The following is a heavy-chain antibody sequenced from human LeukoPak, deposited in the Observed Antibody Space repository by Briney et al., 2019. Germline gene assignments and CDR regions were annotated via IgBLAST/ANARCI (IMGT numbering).Heavy chain of an antibody. V-gene: IGHV1-18*01. J-gene: IGHJ4*02. CDR3: AGHRRDGYNYVGFDY. D-gene: IGHD5-24*01. Sequence: ASVKVSCKASGYTFTSYGISWVRQAPGQGLEWMGWISAYNGNTNYAQKLQGRVTMTTDTSTSTAYMELRSLRSDDTAVYYCAGHRRDGYNYVGFDYWGQETLVTVSS. CDR1: GYTFTSYG. CDR2: ISAYNGNT.